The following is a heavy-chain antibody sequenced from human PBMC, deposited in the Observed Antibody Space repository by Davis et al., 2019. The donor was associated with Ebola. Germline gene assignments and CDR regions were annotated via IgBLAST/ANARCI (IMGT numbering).Heavy chain of an antibody. J-gene: IGHJ4*02. D-gene: IGHD1-7*01. Sequence: ASVKVSCKASGGFFSSFAISWVRQAPGQGLEWMGWISVYNGNTKYAQNFQGRVTLTTDTSTKTAYMDLRSLRSDDTAVYYCAKVIMELGGLTDYWGQGTLVTVSS. V-gene: IGHV1-18*01. CDR3: AKVIMELGGLTDY. CDR2: ISVYNGNT. CDR1: GGFFSSFA.